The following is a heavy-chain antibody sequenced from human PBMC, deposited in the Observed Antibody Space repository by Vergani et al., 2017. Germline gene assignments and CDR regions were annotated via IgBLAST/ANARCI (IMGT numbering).Heavy chain of an antibody. V-gene: IGHV2-5*01. CDR1: GFSLTTGGEG. CDR2: VYWNDDE. D-gene: IGHD3-9*01. J-gene: IGHJ3*01. CDR3: VHRLGYFDWDGAFDV. Sequence: QITLRESGPTLVKLTQTLTLPCTFSGFSLTTGGEGVGWIRQPPGRALEWLAFVYWNDDERYSPSLKSRVTITKDTSKNEVILTMATMDPVDTATYYCVHRLGYFDWDGAFDVWGPGTMVTVSS.